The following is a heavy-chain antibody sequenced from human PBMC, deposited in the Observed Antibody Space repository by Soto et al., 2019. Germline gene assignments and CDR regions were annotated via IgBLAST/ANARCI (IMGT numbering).Heavy chain of an antibody. Sequence: PGGSLRLSCAASGFTFSDHYMDWLRHAPGEGLEWVGRSRNKANSYTTEYAASVKGRFTISRDDSKNSLYLQMNSLNTEDTAVYYCGRSHYDGSYYSDYWGQGTLVTVSS. V-gene: IGHV3-72*01. J-gene: IGHJ4*02. CDR3: GRSHYDGSYYSDY. CDR2: SRNKANSYTT. D-gene: IGHD3-22*01. CDR1: GFTFSDHY.